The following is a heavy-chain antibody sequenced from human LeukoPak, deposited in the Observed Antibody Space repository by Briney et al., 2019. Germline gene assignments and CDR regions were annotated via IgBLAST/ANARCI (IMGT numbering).Heavy chain of an antibody. J-gene: IGHJ3*02. D-gene: IGHD5-12*01. V-gene: IGHV3-74*01. CDR1: GFTFNTYR. Sequence: PGGSLRLSCAASGFTFNTYRMHWVRQVPGKGLVWVSRISSDGTGTIYADSVKGRFTISRDNAKNALYLQMNSLRAEDTAVYYCVAGGFQYTFDIWGQGTRVTVSS. CDR2: ISSDGTGT. CDR3: VAGGFQYTFDI.